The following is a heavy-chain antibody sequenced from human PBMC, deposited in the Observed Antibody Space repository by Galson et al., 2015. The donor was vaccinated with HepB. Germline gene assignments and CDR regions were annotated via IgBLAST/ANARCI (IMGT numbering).Heavy chain of an antibody. J-gene: IGHJ3*02. CDR2: MNPNSGNT. CDR3: ARSPRGVIIVAFDI. CDR1: GYTFTSYD. D-gene: IGHD3-10*01. V-gene: IGHV1-8*01. Sequence: SVKVSCKASGYTFTSYDINWVRQATGQGLEWMGWMNPNSGNTGYAQKFQGRVTMTRNTSISTAYMELSSLRSEDTAVYYCARSPRGVIIVAFDIWAKGQWSPSLQ.